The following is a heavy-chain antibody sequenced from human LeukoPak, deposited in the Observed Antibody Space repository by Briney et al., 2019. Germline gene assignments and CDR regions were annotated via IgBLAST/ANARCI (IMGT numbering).Heavy chain of an antibody. J-gene: IGHJ5*02. CDR1: GYSFTSYW. V-gene: IGHV5-51*01. Sequence: GESLKISCKGSGYSFTSYWIGWVRQMPGKGLEWMGIIYPGDSDTRYSPSFQGQVTISADKSISTAYLQWSSLKASDTAMYYFARLFQVVPAAPGNWFDPWGQGTLVTVSS. D-gene: IGHD2-2*01. CDR2: IYPGDSDT. CDR3: ARLFQVVPAAPGNWFDP.